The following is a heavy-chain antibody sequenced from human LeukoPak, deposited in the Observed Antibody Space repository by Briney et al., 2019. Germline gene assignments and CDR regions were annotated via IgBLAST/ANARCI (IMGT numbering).Heavy chain of an antibody. D-gene: IGHD1-14*01. J-gene: IGHJ5*02. Sequence: GASVKVSCKTSGYPFATYEINWVRQAAGQGLEWMGWVHPNSGNTAYAEKFQGRVTMTRDTSISTTYMELSGQRSDDTAVYFCARGPRNDPWGQGTLVTVSS. CDR2: VHPNSGNT. CDR1: GYPFATYE. V-gene: IGHV1-8*01. CDR3: ARGPRNDP.